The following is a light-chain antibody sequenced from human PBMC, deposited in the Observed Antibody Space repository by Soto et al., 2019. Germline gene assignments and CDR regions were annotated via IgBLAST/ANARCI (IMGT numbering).Light chain of an antibody. V-gene: IGKV3-11*01. J-gene: IGKJ4*01. Sequence: EVVLTQSPATLSLSPGDRATLSCRASQSVNNFLAWYQQKPGQTPRLLIYDASKRATGIPGRFSGSGSGTEFTLTISSLEPEDFAVYYCQQRSNWPPALSFGGGTKVDIK. CDR3: QQRSNWPPALS. CDR1: QSVNNF. CDR2: DAS.